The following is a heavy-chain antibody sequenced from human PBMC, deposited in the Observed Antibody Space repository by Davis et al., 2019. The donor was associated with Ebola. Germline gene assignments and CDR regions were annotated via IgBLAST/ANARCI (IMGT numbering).Heavy chain of an antibody. D-gene: IGHD4-11*01. Sequence: PGGSLRLSCAASGFTFSSYAMHWVRQAPGKGLEWVAVISYDGSNKYYADSVKGRFTISRDNSKNTLYLQMNSLRAEDTAVYYCARDDYSNYVPEGAFDYWGQGTLVTVSS. CDR3: ARDDYSNYVPEGAFDY. CDR2: ISYDGSNK. V-gene: IGHV3-30-3*01. J-gene: IGHJ4*02. CDR1: GFTFSSYA.